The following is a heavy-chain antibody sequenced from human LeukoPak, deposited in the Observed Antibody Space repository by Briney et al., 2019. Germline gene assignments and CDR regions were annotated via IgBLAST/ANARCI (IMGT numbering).Heavy chain of an antibody. D-gene: IGHD6-19*01. Sequence: GGSLRLSCAVSGFTVSDNYMTWVRQAPGKGLDWVSIIYSGGNTYYADSVKGRFTISRDNAKNTLYLQMNSLRAEDTAVYYCARPPYSSGSFDLWGRGTLVTVSS. V-gene: IGHV3-66*04. CDR1: GFTVSDNY. J-gene: IGHJ2*01. CDR3: ARPPYSSGSFDL. CDR2: IYSGGNT.